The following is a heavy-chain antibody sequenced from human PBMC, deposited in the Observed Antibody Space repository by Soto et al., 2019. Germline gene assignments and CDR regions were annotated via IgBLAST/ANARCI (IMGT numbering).Heavy chain of an antibody. V-gene: IGHV1-18*01. Sequence: ASVKVSFKASGYTFTSYAISWVRQAPGQGLEWMGWISGNTGDKRYAQKLQGRVTMTTDTSTSTVYMELRRLRSDDTAVYYCARVDWGNGYWYFDLWGRGTLVTVS. J-gene: IGHJ2*01. CDR3: ARVDWGNGYWYFDL. CDR1: GYTFTSYA. D-gene: IGHD3-9*01. CDR2: ISGNTGDK.